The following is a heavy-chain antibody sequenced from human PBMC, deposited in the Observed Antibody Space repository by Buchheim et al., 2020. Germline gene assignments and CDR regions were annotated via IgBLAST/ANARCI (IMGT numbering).Heavy chain of an antibody. Sequence: QVQLVQSGAEVKKPGASVKVSCKASGYTFTSYHMHWVRQAPGQGLEWMGMINPSGGSTSYAQMFQGRVTMTRDTSTSTVYMELSSLRSEDTAVYYCAAEDTSGYTLDFWGQGTL. D-gene: IGHD3-22*01. CDR2: INPSGGST. CDR3: AAEDTSGYTLDF. J-gene: IGHJ4*02. V-gene: IGHV1-46*01. CDR1: GYTFTSYH.